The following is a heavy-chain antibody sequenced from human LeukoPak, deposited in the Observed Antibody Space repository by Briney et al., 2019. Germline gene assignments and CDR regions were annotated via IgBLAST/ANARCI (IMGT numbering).Heavy chain of an antibody. Sequence: GGPLRLSCTGSGFNFNMFAMNWVRQAPGQGLEWVSGLSRGGGTTNYADSVKGRFTIPRDKSKNMVFLQMNSLRPEDTAVYYCAKEQRIRHCSEGVCMEGYYFDYWGQGSLVTVSS. J-gene: IGHJ4*02. V-gene: IGHV3-23*01. D-gene: IGHD2-8*01. CDR3: AKEQRIRHCSEGVCMEGYYFDY. CDR1: GFNFNMFA. CDR2: LSRGGGTT.